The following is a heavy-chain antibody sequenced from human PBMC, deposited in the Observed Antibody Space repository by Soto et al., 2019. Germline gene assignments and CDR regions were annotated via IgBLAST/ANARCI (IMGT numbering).Heavy chain of an antibody. J-gene: IGHJ4*02. D-gene: IGHD6-13*01. CDR3: AGGYRQSGYSSSWVFDY. Sequence: QVQLRESGPGLVKPSQTLSLTCTVSGCSINSGGYYWNWIRQHPGQGLEWIGYMYYSGSTYYNQFLRSRVMISAATSENHFSLKRSSVTAADTAVYFCAGGYRQSGYSSSWVFDYWGQGTLVNVSS. CDR1: GCSINSGGYY. CDR2: MYYSGST. V-gene: IGHV4-31*03.